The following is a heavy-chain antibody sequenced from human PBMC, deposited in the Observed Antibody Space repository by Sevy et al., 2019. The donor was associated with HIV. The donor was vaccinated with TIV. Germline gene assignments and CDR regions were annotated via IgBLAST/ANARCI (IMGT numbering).Heavy chain of an antibody. D-gene: IGHD1-26*01. Sequence: GGSLRLSCVVSGFDIRSNYMSWVRQAPGKGLEWVAVISYDGSNKYYADSVKGRFTISRDNSKNTLYLQMNSLRAEDTAVYYCASQRESLARIGESGYYYYGMDVWGQGTTVTVSS. CDR3: ASQRESLARIGESGYYYYGMDV. CDR2: ISYDGSNK. J-gene: IGHJ6*02. CDR1: GFDIRSNY. V-gene: IGHV3-30-3*01.